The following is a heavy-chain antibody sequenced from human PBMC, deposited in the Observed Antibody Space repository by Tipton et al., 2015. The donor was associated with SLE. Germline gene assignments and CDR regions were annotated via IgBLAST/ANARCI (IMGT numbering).Heavy chain of an antibody. D-gene: IGHD3-9*01. CDR3: ARDKGSPTGYDYYMDV. CDR1: GGSISSYY. Sequence: TLSLTCTVSGGSISSYYWSWIRQPPGKGLEWIGYIYYSGSTNYNPSLKSRVTISVDTSKNQFSLKLSSVTAADTAVYYCARDKGSPTGYDYYMDVWGKGTTVTVSS. J-gene: IGHJ6*03. CDR2: IYYSGST. V-gene: IGHV4-59*01.